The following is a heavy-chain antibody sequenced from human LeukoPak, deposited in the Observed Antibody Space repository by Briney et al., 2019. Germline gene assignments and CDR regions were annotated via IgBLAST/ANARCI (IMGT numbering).Heavy chain of an antibody. J-gene: IGHJ4*02. CDR3: ARGLVGAYYFDY. CDR2: INNSGST. D-gene: IGHD1-26*01. CDR1: GGSFSGYY. V-gene: IGHV4-34*01. Sequence: SETLSLTCAVDGGSFSGYYWSWIRQPPEEGLEWIGEINNSGSTNYNPSLKSRVTISVDTSQHQLSMKLSSVTAADTAVYYCARGLVGAYYFDYWGQGTLVTVSS.